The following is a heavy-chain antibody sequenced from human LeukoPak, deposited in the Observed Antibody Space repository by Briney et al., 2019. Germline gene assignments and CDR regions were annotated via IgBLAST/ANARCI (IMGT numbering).Heavy chain of an antibody. J-gene: IGHJ4*02. V-gene: IGHV3-53*01. CDR2: IYSGGST. CDR3: ASSTAYYYDSSGYDY. CDR1: GFTFSSYA. Sequence: GSLRLSCAASGFTFSSYAMSWVRQAPGKGLEWVSVIYSGGSTYYADSVKGRFTISRDNSKNTLYLQMNSLRAEDTAVYYCASSTAYYYDSSGYDYWGQGTLVTVSS. D-gene: IGHD3-22*01.